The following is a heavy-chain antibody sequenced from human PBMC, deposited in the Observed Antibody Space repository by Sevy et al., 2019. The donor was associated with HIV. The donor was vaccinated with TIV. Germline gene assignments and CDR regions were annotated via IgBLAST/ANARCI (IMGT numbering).Heavy chain of an antibody. V-gene: IGHV4-61*01. D-gene: IGHD5-12*01. CDR3: ARVRGGYSGFGGFDY. CDR2: IYYSGST. J-gene: IGHJ4*02. CDR1: GGSVSSGSYY. Sequence: SETLSLTCTVSGGSVSSGSYYWSWIRQPPGKGLEWIGYIYYSGSTNHNPSLKRRVTISVDTSKNQFSLKLNSVTAADTAVYYCARVRGGYSGFGGFDYWGQGTLDTVSS.